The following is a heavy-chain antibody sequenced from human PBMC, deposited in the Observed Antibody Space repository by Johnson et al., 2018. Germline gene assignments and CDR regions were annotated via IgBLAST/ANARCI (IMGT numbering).Heavy chain of an antibody. D-gene: IGHD3-10*02. CDR2: IIPIFGTA. V-gene: IGHV1-69*12. CDR1: GGTFSSYA. J-gene: IGHJ3*02. Sequence: QVQLVQSGAEVKKPGSSVKVSCKASGGTFSSYAISWVRQAPGQGLEWMGGIIPIFGTANYAQKFQGRVTITADESTSTAYIEMSSLRSEDTAVYYCARDIPNTEYYVRDAFDIWGQGTMVTVSS. CDR3: ARDIPNTEYYVRDAFDI.